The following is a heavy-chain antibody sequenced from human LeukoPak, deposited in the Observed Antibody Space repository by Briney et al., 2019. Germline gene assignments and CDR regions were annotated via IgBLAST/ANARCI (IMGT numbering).Heavy chain of an antibody. CDR1: GGSISSGGYS. D-gene: IGHD2-15*01. CDR3: AREGYCSGGSCHRTFDY. V-gene: IGHV4-30-2*01. J-gene: IGHJ4*02. CDR2: IYHSGST. Sequence: PSQTLSLTCAVSGGSISSGGYSWSWIRQPPGKGLEWIGYIYHSGSTYYNPSLKSRVTISVDRSKNQFSLKLSSVTAADTAVYYCAREGYCSGGSCHRTFDYWGRGTLVTVSS.